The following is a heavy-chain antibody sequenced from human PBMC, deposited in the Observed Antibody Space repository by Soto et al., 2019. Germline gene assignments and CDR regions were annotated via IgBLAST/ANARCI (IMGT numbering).Heavy chain of an antibody. Sequence: QVQLQQWGAGLLKPSETLSLTCAVYGGSFSGYYWSWIRQPPGKGLEWIGEIIQTGSTNSNPSLKSRVTISXXTXKXXFSLKLRSVPAADTAVYYCARRVYYDVLTGWYFDYWGQGTLVTVSS. D-gene: IGHD3-9*01. J-gene: IGHJ4*02. CDR1: GGSFSGYY. CDR3: ARRVYYDVLTGWYFDY. CDR2: IIQTGST. V-gene: IGHV4-34*12.